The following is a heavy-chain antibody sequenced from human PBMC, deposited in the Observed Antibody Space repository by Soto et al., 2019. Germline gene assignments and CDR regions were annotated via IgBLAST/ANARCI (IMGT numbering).Heavy chain of an antibody. D-gene: IGHD5-18*01. J-gene: IGHJ4*02. CDR1: GYSFSDYA. Sequence: GGSLKVYCNTSGYSFSDYAIHCVRQATGQRVEWMGWINAGTGNPKYSPKFQGRVTITRDTSASTAYMELSSLRSEDTAVYYCARDTAMGHFDYWGQRTLVTVSS. V-gene: IGHV1-3*01. CDR2: INAGTGNP. CDR3: ARDTAMGHFDY.